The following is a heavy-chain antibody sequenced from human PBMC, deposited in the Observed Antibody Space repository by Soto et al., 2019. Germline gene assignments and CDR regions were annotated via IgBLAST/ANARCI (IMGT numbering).Heavy chain of an antibody. CDR1: GFPFSSYS. CDR3: ARQYSTSFDYYGLDV. D-gene: IGHD6-6*01. Sequence: GGSLSLSCAASGFPFSSYSMNWVRQAPGKGLEWVSSISSSSSYIYYADSVNSRISISPDTSKNQFTLQLISVTPDDTAVYFCARQYSTSFDYYGLDVWDQGTTVTVSS. J-gene: IGHJ6*02. V-gene: IGHV3-21*04. CDR2: ISSSSSYI.